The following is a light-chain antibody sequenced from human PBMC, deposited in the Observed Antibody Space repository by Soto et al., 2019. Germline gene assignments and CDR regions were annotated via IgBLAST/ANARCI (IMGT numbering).Light chain of an antibody. J-gene: IGKJ3*01. CDR1: QSVNTKY. V-gene: IGKV3-20*01. CDR2: GVS. CDR3: QQFGTSHLVT. Sequence: EVLLTQSPCTLALSPGERATLSCRASQSVNTKYLAWYQQKPGQAPRLLIYGVSSRATGIPDRFSGSGSGTDFILTISRVEHEDFAVYYCQQFGTSHLVTFGPGTKVDIK.